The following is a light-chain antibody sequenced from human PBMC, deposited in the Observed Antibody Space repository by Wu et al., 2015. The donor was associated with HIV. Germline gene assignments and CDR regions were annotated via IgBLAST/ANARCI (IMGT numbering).Light chain of an antibody. CDR2: GAS. CDR1: QSVSSN. Sequence: EIVMTQSPATLSVSPGERATLSCRASQSVSSNLAWYQQKPGQAPRLLIYGASTRATGIPARFSGSGSGTEFTLTISSMQSEDFAVYYCQQYNNWPFFAGGTKVEDQT. J-gene: IGKJ4*01. CDR3: QQYNNWPF. V-gene: IGKV3-15*01.